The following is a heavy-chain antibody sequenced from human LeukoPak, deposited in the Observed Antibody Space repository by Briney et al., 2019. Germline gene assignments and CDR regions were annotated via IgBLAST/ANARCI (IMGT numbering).Heavy chain of an antibody. CDR2: INHSGST. D-gene: IGHD3-22*01. J-gene: IGHJ5*02. V-gene: IGHV4-34*01. CDR1: GGSFSGYY. CDR3: ARGGTKTYYYDSSGYYYNWFDP. Sequence: PSETLSLTCAVYGGSFSGYYWSWIRQPPGKGLEWIGEINHSGSTNYNPSLKSRVTISVDTSENQFSLKLSSVAAADTAVYYCARGGTKTYYYDSSGYYYNWFDPWGQGTLVTVSS.